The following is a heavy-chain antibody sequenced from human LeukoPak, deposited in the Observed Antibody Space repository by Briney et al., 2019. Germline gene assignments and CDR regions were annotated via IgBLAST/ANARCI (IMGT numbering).Heavy chain of an antibody. CDR3: ARELYSSDYIWGSYYHQFDY. D-gene: IGHD3-16*01. CDR1: GFTFSSYS. CDR2: ISSSSSTI. Sequence: GGSLRLSCAASGFTFSSYSMNWVRQAPGKGLEWVSYISSSSSTIYYADSMKRRFTISRDTAKNSLYLQMNSLREEERAVYDCARELYSSDYIWGSYYHQFDYWGQGTLVPVSS. J-gene: IGHJ4*02. V-gene: IGHV3-48*02.